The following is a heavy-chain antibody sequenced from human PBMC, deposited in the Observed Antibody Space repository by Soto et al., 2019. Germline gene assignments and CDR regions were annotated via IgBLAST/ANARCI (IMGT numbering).Heavy chain of an antibody. J-gene: IGHJ5*02. Sequence: PSETLSLTCAVSGYSISSGYYWGWIRQPPGKGLEWIGSIYHSGSTYYNPSLKSRVTISVDTSKNQFSLKLSSVTAADTAVYYRARVAEIAAHTDWCFDPWGQGTLVTVSS. V-gene: IGHV4-38-2*01. CDR3: ARVAEIAAHTDWCFDP. CDR2: IYHSGST. D-gene: IGHD3-9*01. CDR1: GYSISSGYY.